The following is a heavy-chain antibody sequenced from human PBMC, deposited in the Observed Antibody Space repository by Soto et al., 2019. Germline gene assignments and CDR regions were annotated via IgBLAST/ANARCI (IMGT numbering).Heavy chain of an antibody. CDR2: IIPIFGTA. Sequence: VSAVKDSCKASGGTFSSYAISWVRQAPGQGLEWMGGIIPIFGTANYAQKFQGRVTITADKSTSTAYMELSSLRSEDTAVYYRARSLPGAEAAGWNCVDPWG. V-gene: IGHV1-69*06. D-gene: IGHD6-13*01. CDR3: ARSLPGAEAAGWNCVDP. CDR1: GGTFSSYA. J-gene: IGHJ5*02.